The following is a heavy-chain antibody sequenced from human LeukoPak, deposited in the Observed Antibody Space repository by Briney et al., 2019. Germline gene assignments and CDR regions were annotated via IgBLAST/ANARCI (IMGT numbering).Heavy chain of an antibody. Sequence: GESLKISCAASGFTFSTYAMSWVRQAPGKGLEWVSTISGSGRNTYYAQFVKGRFTISRDNSETTVYLQMNGLRAEDTAVYYCAKDESGADCSTTSCLGAFDYWGQGTLVTVSS. CDR3: AKDESGADCSTTSCLGAFDY. CDR2: ISGSGRNT. CDR1: GFTFSTYA. J-gene: IGHJ4*02. D-gene: IGHD2-2*01. V-gene: IGHV3-23*01.